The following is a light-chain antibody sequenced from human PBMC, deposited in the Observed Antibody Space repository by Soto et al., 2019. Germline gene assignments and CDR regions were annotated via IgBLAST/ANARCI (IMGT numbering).Light chain of an antibody. CDR2: GAS. J-gene: IGKJ1*01. Sequence: IVMTQSAATLSVSPGERATLSCRASQSVGSSLAWYQQTPGQAPRLVIYGASTRATGIPARFSGSGSGTEFTLTISSLQSEDFAVYYCQQYNKWPRPFGQGTKVDIK. CDR1: QSVGSS. V-gene: IGKV3-15*01. CDR3: QQYNKWPRP.